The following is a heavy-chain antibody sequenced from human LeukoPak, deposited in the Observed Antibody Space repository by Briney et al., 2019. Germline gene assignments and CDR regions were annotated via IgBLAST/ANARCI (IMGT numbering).Heavy chain of an antibody. J-gene: IGHJ6*02. CDR1: GFTVSSNY. CDR2: IYSGGST. Sequence: PGGSLRLSCAASGFTVSSNYMSWVRQAPGKGLEWVSVIYSGGSTYYADSVKGRFTISRDNSKNTLYLQMNSLRAEDTAVYYCARIWAGAFSYYYYGMDVWGQGTTVTVSS. CDR3: ARIWAGAFSYYYYGMDV. V-gene: IGHV3-66*01. D-gene: IGHD3-3*02.